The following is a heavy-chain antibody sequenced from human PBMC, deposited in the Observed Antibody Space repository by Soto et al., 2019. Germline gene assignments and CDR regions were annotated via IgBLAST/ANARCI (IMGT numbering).Heavy chain of an antibody. J-gene: IGHJ6*02. V-gene: IGHV4-4*02. CDR2: KHHSGST. Sequence: QVHLQESGPGLVKPSGTLSLTCGVSGGSINNGYWWTWVRQPPGKGLEWIGEKHHSGSTNYNLSLKSRVSISLDKSQNQFSPILSAVTAADTAVYYCAYSSGWLRLDVWGQGTTVSVSS. CDR3: AYSSGWLRLDV. CDR1: GGSINNGYW. D-gene: IGHD6-19*01.